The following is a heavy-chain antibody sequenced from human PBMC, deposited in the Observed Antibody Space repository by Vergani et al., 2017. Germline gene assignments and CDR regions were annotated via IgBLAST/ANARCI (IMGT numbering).Heavy chain of an antibody. Sequence: QVQLVQSGAEVKKPGASVKVSCKASGYTFTSYGISWVRQAPGQGLEWMGWISDYNGNTNHAQKLQGRVTMTTDTSTSTAYMELRSLRSDDTAVYYFAVTIGGAAAAPGVDYWGQGTLVTVSS. D-gene: IGHD6-13*01. CDR2: ISDYNGNT. V-gene: IGHV1-18*04. CDR1: GYTFTSYG. CDR3: AVTIGGAAAAPGVDY. J-gene: IGHJ4*02.